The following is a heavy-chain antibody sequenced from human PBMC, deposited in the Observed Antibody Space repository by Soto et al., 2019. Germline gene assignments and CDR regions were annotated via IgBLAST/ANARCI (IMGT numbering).Heavy chain of an antibody. V-gene: IGHV3-30-3*01. J-gene: IGHJ4*02. Sequence: ESGGGVVQPGRSLRLSCAASGFTFSSYAMHWVRQAPGKGLEWVAVISYDGSNKYYADSVKGRFTISRDNSKNTLYLQMNSLRAEDTAVYYCARGQETSGYGYFDYWGQGTLVTVSS. CDR1: GFTFSSYA. D-gene: IGHD3-22*01. CDR3: ARGQETSGYGYFDY. CDR2: ISYDGSNK.